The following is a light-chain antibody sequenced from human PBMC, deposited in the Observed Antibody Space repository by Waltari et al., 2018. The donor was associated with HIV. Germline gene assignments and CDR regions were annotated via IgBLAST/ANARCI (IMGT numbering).Light chain of an antibody. CDR1: SRDVGSYNL. CDR3: CSYAGSSTLYV. V-gene: IGLV2-23*02. Sequence: QSALTQPASVSGSPGQSITISCTGTSRDVGSYNLVSWYQQPPGKAPKLMIYEVSKRPSGVSNRFSGSKSGNTASLTISGLQAEDEADYYCCSYAGSSTLYVFGTGTKVTVL. J-gene: IGLJ1*01. CDR2: EVS.